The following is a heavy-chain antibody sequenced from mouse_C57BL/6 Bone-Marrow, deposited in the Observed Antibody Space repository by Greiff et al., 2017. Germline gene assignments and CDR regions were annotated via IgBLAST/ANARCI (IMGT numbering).Heavy chain of an antibody. D-gene: IGHD1-1*01. CDR1: GYTFTSYD. CDR3: ARSGPVVGYYFDD. J-gene: IGHJ2*01. Sequence: VQLQQSGPELVKPGASVKLSCKASGYTFTSYDINWVKQRPGPGLEWIGWIYPRDGSTKYNEKFKGKATLTVDTSSSTAYMELHSLTSEDSAVYFCARSGPVVGYYFDDWGQGTTLTVSS. V-gene: IGHV1-85*01. CDR2: IYPRDGST.